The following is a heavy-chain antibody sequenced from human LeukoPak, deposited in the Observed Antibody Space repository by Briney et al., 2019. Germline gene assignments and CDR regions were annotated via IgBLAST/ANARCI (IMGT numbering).Heavy chain of an antibody. CDR1: GFTFNNFG. V-gene: IGHV3-30*03. CDR2: ISYSGSVQ. Sequence: GGSLRLSCAASGFTFNNFGMHWVRQAPGKGLEWVSVISYSGSVQFYADSVKGRFTISRDDSKNTVHMQMNRLRVEDTAVYFCGRSPRDSRDWTGTLDYWGQGALVTVSS. D-gene: IGHD2-21*02. CDR3: GRSPRDSRDWTGTLDY. J-gene: IGHJ4*02.